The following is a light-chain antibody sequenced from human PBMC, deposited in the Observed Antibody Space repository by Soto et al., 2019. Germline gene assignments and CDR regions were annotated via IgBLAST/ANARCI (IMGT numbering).Light chain of an antibody. CDR3: SSYTSSSTHGV. CDR1: SSDVGGYNY. CDR2: EVS. Sequence: QSALTQPASVSGSPGQSITISCTGTSSDVGGYNYVSWYQQHPGKAPNFMIYEVSNRPSGVSNRFSGSKSGNTASLTISGLQAEYEADYYCSSYTSSSTHGVFGGGTKLTVL. V-gene: IGLV2-14*01. J-gene: IGLJ3*02.